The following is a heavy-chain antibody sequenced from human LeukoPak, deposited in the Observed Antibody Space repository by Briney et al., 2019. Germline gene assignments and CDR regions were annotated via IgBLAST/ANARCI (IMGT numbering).Heavy chain of an antibody. Sequence: GGSLRLSCAVSGFTFSDAWMSWVRQAPGKGLEWLGRIKSKNDGGTTHYAAPVKGRLTISRDDSKNTLSLEMSGLRTDDTGLYYRTAGTMVRGEFLLGDSHWGQGTLVTVFS. CDR1: GFTFSDAW. J-gene: IGHJ4*02. CDR3: TAGTMVRGEFLLGDSH. V-gene: IGHV3-15*01. D-gene: IGHD3-10*01. CDR2: IKSKNDGGTT.